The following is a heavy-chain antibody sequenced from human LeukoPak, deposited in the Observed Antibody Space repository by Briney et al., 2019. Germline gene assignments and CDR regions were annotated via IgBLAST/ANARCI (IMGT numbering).Heavy chain of an antibody. CDR2: MNPNSGNT. D-gene: IGHD3-9*01. V-gene: IGHV1-8*01. CDR1: GYTFTSYD. J-gene: IGHJ6*02. Sequence: GASVKVSCKASGYTFTSYDINWVRQATGQGLEWMGWMNPNSGNTGYAQKFQGRVTMTRNTSISTAYMELSSLRSEDTAVYYCARANLRYSDWLFPSYYYGMDVWGQGTTVTVSS. CDR3: ARANLRYSDWLFPSYYYGMDV.